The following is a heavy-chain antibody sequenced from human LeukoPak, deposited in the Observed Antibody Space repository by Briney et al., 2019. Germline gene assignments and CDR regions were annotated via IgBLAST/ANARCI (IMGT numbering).Heavy chain of an antibody. CDR3: ARDPIAVAGTSWFDP. CDR2: VYTSGST. J-gene: IGHJ5*02. Sequence: SETLSLTCTVSGGSISSYYWSWIPQPAGKGLEWIGRVYTSGSTNYHPSLKSRVTMSVDTSKNQFSLKLSSVTAADTAVYYCARDPIAVAGTSWFDPWGQGTLVTVSS. D-gene: IGHD6-19*01. V-gene: IGHV4-4*07. CDR1: GGSISSYY.